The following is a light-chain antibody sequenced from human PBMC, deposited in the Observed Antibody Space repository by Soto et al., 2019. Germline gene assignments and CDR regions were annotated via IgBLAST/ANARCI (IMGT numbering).Light chain of an antibody. J-gene: IGKJ1*01. CDR2: GAS. V-gene: IGKV3-20*01. Sequence: IVLTQSPGTLSLSPWERATVPCRASQSVSNNLAWYQQKPGQAPRLLIYGASTRATGIPARFSGSGSGTDFTLTISRLEHEDFAVYYCQQYGSSGTFGQGTKVDI. CDR1: QSVSNN. CDR3: QQYGSSGT.